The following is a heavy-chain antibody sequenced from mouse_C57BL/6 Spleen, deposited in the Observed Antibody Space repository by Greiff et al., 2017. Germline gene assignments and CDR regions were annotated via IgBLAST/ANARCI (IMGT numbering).Heavy chain of an antibody. CDR2: INPNNGGT. CDR1: GYTFTDYN. V-gene: IGHV1-18*01. D-gene: IGHD2-2*01. J-gene: IGHJ4*01. CDR3: ARWLRTSYAMDY. Sequence: DVQLQESGPELVKPGASVKIPCKASGYTFTDYNMDWVKQSHGKSLEWIGDINPNNGGTIYNQKFKGKATLTVDKSSSTAYMELRSLTSEDTAVYYCARWLRTSYAMDYWGQGTSVTVSS.